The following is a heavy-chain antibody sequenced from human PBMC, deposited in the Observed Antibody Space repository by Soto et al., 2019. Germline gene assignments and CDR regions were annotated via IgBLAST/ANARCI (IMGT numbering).Heavy chain of an antibody. V-gene: IGHV3-21*06. J-gene: IGHJ4*02. CDR1: GFRFNSYS. D-gene: IGHD1-26*01. Sequence: GWSLRLSCEASGFRFNSYSMNWVRQAPQKGLEWVSLIDARSNYIYYADSVKGRFTISRDNARNSLYLQMDSLRVGDTAVYYCVRENEMAGATSAFEYWGQGTPVTVSS. CDR2: IDARSNYI. CDR3: VRENEMAGATSAFEY.